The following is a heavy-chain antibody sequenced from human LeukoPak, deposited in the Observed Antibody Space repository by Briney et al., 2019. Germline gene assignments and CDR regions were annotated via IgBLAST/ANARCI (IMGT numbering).Heavy chain of an antibody. Sequence: GRSLRLSCAASGFTFSSCGMHWVRQAPGKGPEWVAVIWYDGSNKYYADSVKGRFTISRDNSKNTLYLQMNSLRAEDTAVYYCAKGMGLLWFGEFVDYWGQGTLVTVSS. CDR2: IWYDGSNK. CDR1: GFTFSSCG. J-gene: IGHJ4*02. D-gene: IGHD3-10*01. V-gene: IGHV3-33*06. CDR3: AKGMGLLWFGEFVDY.